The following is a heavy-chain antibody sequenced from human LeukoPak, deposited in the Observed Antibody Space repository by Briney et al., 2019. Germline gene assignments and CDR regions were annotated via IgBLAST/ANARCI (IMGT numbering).Heavy chain of an antibody. J-gene: IGHJ4*02. D-gene: IGHD5/OR15-5a*01. Sequence: GGSLRLPCTDSGLIFSNYETNWVRQAPGKGLEWISYINLSGRTTYYADSVKGRFTISRDNAKNSLYLQMDSLRADDTAVYYCVREAGSVLSKMFFDYWGQG. CDR2: INLSGRTT. V-gene: IGHV3-48*03. CDR1: GLIFSNYE. CDR3: VREAGSVLSKMFFDY.